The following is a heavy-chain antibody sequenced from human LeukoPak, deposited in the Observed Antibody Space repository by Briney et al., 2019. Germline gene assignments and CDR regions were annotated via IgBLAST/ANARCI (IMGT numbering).Heavy chain of an antibody. CDR2: IDPSDSYT. CDR3: AIGGNSEFEY. Sequence: GESLRISCKGSGYSFTSYWITWVRQMPGKGLEWMGMIDPSDSYTKYSPSFQGHVTISAGKSISTAYLQWSSLKASDTAMYYCAIGGNSEFEYWGQGILVTVSS. J-gene: IGHJ4*02. CDR1: GYSFTSYW. D-gene: IGHD4-23*01. V-gene: IGHV5-10-1*01.